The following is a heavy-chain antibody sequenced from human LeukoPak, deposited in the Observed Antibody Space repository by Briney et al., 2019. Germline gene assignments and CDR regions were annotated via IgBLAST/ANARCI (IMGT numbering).Heavy chain of an antibody. CDR1: GYSFTSYG. CDR2: ISAYNGNT. D-gene: IGHD6-13*01. J-gene: IGHJ5*02. CDR3: ASVDSRANWFDP. Sequence: ASVKVSCKASGYSFTSYGINWVRQAPGQGLEWMGWISAYNGNTNYAQKLQGRVTMTTDTSTSTAYMELRSLRSDDTAVYYCASVDSRANWFDPWGQGTLVTVSS. V-gene: IGHV1-18*01.